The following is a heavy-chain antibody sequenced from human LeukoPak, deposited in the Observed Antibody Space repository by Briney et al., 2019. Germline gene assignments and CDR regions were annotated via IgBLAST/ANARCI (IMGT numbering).Heavy chain of an antibody. CDR2: IYYSGST. J-gene: IGHJ2*01. D-gene: IGHD5-18*01. CDR3: ARSGYSYGIGVHFDL. CDR1: GGSISNHY. V-gene: IGHV4-59*08. Sequence: SETLSLTCTVSGGSISNHYWTWIRQPPGKGLEWIGYIYYSGSTNYNPSLKSRVTISVDTSKNQFSLNLSSVTAADTAVYYCARSGYSYGIGVHFDLWGRGTLVTVSS.